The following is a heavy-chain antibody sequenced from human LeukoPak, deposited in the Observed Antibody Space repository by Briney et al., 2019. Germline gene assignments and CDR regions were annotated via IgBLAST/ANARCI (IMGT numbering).Heavy chain of an antibody. CDR2: ITSSGTYI. CDR1: GFTFSSYE. V-gene: IGHV3-21*01. D-gene: IGHD1-26*01. Sequence: GGSLRLSCAASGFTFSSYEMNWVRQAPGKGLEWVSSITSSGTYIYYADSVKGRFTISRDNTKNSLYLQMNSLRPEDTAVYYCARDPYSGSYGDYYYYYMDVWGKGTTVTISS. CDR3: ARDPYSGSYGDYYYYYMDV. J-gene: IGHJ6*03.